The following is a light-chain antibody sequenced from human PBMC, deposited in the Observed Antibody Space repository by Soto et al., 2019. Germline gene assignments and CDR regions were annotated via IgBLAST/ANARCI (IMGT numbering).Light chain of an antibody. CDR2: DVS. V-gene: IGLV2-14*01. CDR1: SSDVGGYNY. J-gene: IGLJ1*01. Sequence: QSALTQPASVSGSPGQSLTISCTGTSSDVGGYNYVSWYQQHPGKAPKLMIYDVSNRPSGVSNRFSGSKSGNTASLTISGLQAEDEADYYCSSYKSSSSYVFGTGTKVTV. CDR3: SSYKSSSSYV.